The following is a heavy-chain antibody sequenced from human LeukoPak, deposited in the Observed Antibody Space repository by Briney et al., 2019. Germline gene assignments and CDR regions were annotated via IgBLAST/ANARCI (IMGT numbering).Heavy chain of an antibody. V-gene: IGHV1-2*02. CDR3: ARHLQGPNPYCSSTSCYGYYYYYMDV. CDR2: SNPNSGGT. J-gene: IGHJ6*03. D-gene: IGHD2-2*01. CDR1: GYTFTGYY. Sequence: ASVKVSCKASGYTFTGYYMHWVRQAPGQGREGMGWSNPNSGGTNYAQKSQGRVTMTRDTSISTAYMELSRLRSDDPAVYYCARHLQGPNPYCSSTSCYGYYYYYMDVWGKGTTVTVPS.